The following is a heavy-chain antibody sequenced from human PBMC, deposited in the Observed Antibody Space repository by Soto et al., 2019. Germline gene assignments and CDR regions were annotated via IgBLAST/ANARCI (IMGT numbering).Heavy chain of an antibody. V-gene: IGHV3-21*01. CDR2: ISSSSSYI. D-gene: IGHD3-22*01. Sequence: GGSLRLSCAASGFTFSSYSMSWVRQAPGKGLEWVSSISSSSSYIYYADSVKGRFTISRDNAKNSLYLQMNSLRAEDTAVYYCARMYYYDSSGYYSGAEYFQHWGQGTLVTVSS. CDR1: GFTFSSYS. CDR3: ARMYYYDSSGYYSGAEYFQH. J-gene: IGHJ1*01.